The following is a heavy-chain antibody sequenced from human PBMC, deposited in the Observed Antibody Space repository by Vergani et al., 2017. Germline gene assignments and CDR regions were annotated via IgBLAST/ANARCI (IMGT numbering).Heavy chain of an antibody. CDR3: ARQRRDVCCTNGVCPLGY. D-gene: IGHD2-8*01. V-gene: IGHV3-48*01. CDR2: ISRSSSTI. J-gene: IGHJ4*02. CDR1: GSTFSSYA. Sequence: EVQLVESGGGLVQPGGSLRLSCAASGSTFSSYAMNWVRQAPGKGLEWVSYISRSSSTIYYADSVKGRFTISRDNAKNSLHLQMNNLRAEDTAVYYCARQRRDVCCTNGVCPLGYWGQGALVTVSS.